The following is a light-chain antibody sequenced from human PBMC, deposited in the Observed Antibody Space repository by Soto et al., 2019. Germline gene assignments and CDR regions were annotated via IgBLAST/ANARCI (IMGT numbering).Light chain of an antibody. CDR2: GVS. CDR3: CSYTSNITPYV. Sequence: QSVLTQPASVSGSPGHSITISCTGTSSDIGGHNDVSWYQQHPAKAPKLLIYGVSNRPSGVSNRFSASKSGNTASLTISGLQAEDETDYYCCSYTSNITPYVFGTGTKVTVL. V-gene: IGLV2-14*01. J-gene: IGLJ1*01. CDR1: SSDIGGHND.